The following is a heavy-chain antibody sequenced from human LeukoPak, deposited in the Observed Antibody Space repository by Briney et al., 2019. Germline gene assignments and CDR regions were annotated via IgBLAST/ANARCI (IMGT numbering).Heavy chain of an antibody. V-gene: IGHV5-51*01. J-gene: IGHJ3*02. CDR1: GYSFTSYW. CDR2: IYPGDSDT. CDR3: ARHGRDYGDYGGAFDI. D-gene: IGHD4-17*01. Sequence: GESLKISCKGSGYSFTSYWIGWVRQMPGKGLEWMGIIYPGDSDTRYSPSFQGQVTISADKSISTAYLQWSSLKASDTAMYYCARHGRDYGDYGGAFDIWGQGTMVTVSS.